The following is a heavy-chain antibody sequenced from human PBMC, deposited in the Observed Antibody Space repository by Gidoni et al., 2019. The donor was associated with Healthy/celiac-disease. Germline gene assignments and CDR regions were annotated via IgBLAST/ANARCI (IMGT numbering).Heavy chain of an antibody. CDR3: ASTKLRRNGEIDAFDI. V-gene: IGHV4-31*03. J-gene: IGHJ3*02. Sequence: QVQLQESGPGLVKPSQTLSLTFTVSGVPISSGGYYWSWIRQHPGKGLEWIGYIYYSGSTYYNPSLKSRVTISVDTSKNQFSLKLSSVTAADTAVYYCASTKLRRNGEIDAFDIWGQGTMVTVSS. CDR2: IYYSGST. CDR1: GVPISSGGYY.